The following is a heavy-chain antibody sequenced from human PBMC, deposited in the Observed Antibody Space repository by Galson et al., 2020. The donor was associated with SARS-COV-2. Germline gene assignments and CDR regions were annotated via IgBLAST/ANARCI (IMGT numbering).Heavy chain of an antibody. CDR2: IKQHASEK. CDR1: GFTFSNNW. D-gene: IGHD1-26*01. J-gene: IGHJ6*02. CDR3: ARDSGSHLAYSGMDV. V-gene: IGHV3-7*04. Sequence: GGSLTLTCAASGFTFSNNWMSWVRQAPGKGLEWVANIKQHASEKYYVASVKGRFAISRDNTKNSVYLQMNSLRVGDTAVYYCARDSGSHLAYSGMDVWGRGTPVTVSS.